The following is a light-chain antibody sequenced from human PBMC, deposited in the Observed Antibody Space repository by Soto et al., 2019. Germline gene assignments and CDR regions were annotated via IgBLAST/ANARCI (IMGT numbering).Light chain of an antibody. J-gene: IGKJ1*01. V-gene: IGKV1-5*03. CDR2: KAS. CDR1: QSISSW. CDR3: QQYNSYPGT. Sequence: DIRMTQSPSTLSASVEDRVTITCRASQSISSWLAWYQQKPGKAPKLLIYKASSLESGVPSRFSGSGSGTEFTLTISSLQPDDFATYYCQQYNSYPGTFGQGTKVEIK.